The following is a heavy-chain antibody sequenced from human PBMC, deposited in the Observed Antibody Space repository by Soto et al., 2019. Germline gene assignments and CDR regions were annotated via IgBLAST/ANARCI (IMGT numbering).Heavy chain of an antibody. V-gene: IGHV4-61*01. J-gene: IGHJ6*02. Sequence: NPSETLSLTCTVSGGSVSSGSYYWSWIRQPPGKGLEWIGYIYYSGNTNYNPSLKSRVTISVDTSKNQFSLKMSSVTAADTAVHYCARTVVVVAARTYYYYGMDVWGQGTTVTVSS. CDR3: ARTVVVVAARTYYYYGMDV. CDR1: GGSVSSGSYY. CDR2: IYYSGNT. D-gene: IGHD2-15*01.